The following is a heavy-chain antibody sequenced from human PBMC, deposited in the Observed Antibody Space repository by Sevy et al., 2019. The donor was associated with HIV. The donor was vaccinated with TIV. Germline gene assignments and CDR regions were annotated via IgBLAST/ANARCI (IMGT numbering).Heavy chain of an antibody. D-gene: IGHD3-22*01. CDR1: GFTFSSYR. CDR2: ISSSSSYI. Sequence: GGSLRLSCAASGFTFSSYRMNWVRQAPGKGLEWVSSISSSSSYIYYADSVKGRFTISRDNAKNSLYLQMNSLRAEDTAVYYCARKRRGITGKYGTDSSGTRNAFDIRGQGTMVTVSS. J-gene: IGHJ3*02. CDR3: ARKRRGITGKYGTDSSGTRNAFDI. V-gene: IGHV3-21*01.